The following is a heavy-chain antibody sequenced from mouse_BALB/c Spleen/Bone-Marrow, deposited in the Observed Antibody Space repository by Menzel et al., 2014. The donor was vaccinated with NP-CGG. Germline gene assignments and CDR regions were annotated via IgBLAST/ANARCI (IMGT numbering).Heavy chain of an antibody. CDR3: ANYDYGWYFDV. J-gene: IGHJ1*01. CDR1: GFNIXDTY. D-gene: IGHD2-4*01. Sequence: VQLQQSGAELVKPGASVKLSCTASGFNIXDTYMHWVKQRPEQGPEWIGRIDPANGNTKYDPKFQGKATITADTSSNTAYLQLSSLTSEDTAVYYCANYDYGWYFDVWGAGTTVTVSS. V-gene: IGHV14-3*02. CDR2: IDPANGNT.